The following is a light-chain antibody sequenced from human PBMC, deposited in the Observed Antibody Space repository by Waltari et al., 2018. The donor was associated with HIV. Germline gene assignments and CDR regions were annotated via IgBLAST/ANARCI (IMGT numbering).Light chain of an antibody. J-gene: IGLJ2*01. CDR3: QSYDSSLSGYVV. CDR2: GNS. CDR1: SSKIGAGYD. V-gene: IGLV1-40*01. Sequence: QSVLTQPPSVSGAPGQRVTISCTGRSSKIGAGYDVHWYQQLPGPAPKLLIYGNSNRPSGVPDRFSGSKSGTSASLAITGLQAEDEADYYCQSYDSSLSGYVVFGGGTKLTVL.